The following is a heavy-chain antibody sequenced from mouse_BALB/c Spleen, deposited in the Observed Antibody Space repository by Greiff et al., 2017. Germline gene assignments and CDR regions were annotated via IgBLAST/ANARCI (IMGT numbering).Heavy chain of an antibody. CDR1: GFNIKDYY. D-gene: IGHD2-14*01. CDR2: IDPENGDT. Sequence: VQLQQSGAELVRSGASVKLSCTASGFNIKDYYMHWVKQRPEQGLEWIGWIDPENGDTEYAPKFQGKATMTADTSSNTAYLQLSSLTSEDTAVYYCNALRYDEVYYAMDYWGQGTSVTVSS. CDR3: NALRYDEVYYAMDY. V-gene: IGHV14-4*02. J-gene: IGHJ4*01.